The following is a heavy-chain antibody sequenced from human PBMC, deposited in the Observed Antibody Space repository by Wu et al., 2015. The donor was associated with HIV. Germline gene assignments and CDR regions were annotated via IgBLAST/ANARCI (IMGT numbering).Heavy chain of an antibody. V-gene: IGHV1-69*12. CDR3: TRSTSAGGSDTWYSFDK. Sequence: QVQLVQSGAEMKKPGSSVKVSCKTSGGTFNTYSISWVRQAPGQGLEWMGAIVPIFATAKYAQKFQGRVIMTADESTNTAYLELSNLKSEDTAVYFCTRSTSAGGSDTWYSFDKWGQGTLVSVSS. J-gene: IGHJ4*02. CDR1: GGTFNTYS. CDR2: IVPIFATA. D-gene: IGHD2-15*01.